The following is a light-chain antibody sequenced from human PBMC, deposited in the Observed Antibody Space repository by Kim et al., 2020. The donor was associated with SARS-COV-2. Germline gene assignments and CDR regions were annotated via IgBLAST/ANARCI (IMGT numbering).Light chain of an antibody. J-gene: IGLJ1*01. CDR2: DDS. V-gene: IGLV2-14*01. CDR1: SSDVGGYNY. CDR3: SSYTSSSTFV. Sequence: QSVLTQPASVSGSPGQSITISCTGTSSDVGGYNYVSWYQQHPGKAPKLMIYDDSKRPSGVSNRFSGSKSGNTASLTISGLQAEDEADYYCSSYTSSSTFVFGTGTKVTVL.